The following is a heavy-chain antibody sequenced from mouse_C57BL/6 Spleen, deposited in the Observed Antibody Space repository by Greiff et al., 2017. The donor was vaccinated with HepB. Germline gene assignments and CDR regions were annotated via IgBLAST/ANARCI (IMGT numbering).Heavy chain of an antibody. CDR3: MREEGNYYGSSSFAY. CDR1: GFTFNTYA. J-gene: IGHJ3*01. V-gene: IGHV10-3*01. D-gene: IGHD1-1*01. Sequence: EVMLVESGGGLVQPKGSLKLSCAASGFTFNTYAMHWVRQAPGKGLEWVARIRSKSSNYATYYADSVKDRFTISRDDSQSMLYLQMNNLKTEDTAMYYCMREEGNYYGSSSFAYWGQGTLVTVSA. CDR2: IRSKSSNYAT.